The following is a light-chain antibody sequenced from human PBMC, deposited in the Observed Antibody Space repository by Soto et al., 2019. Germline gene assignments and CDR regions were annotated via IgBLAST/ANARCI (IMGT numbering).Light chain of an antibody. CDR3: QQYDNWPFT. CDR2: GAS. J-gene: IGKJ3*01. Sequence: EVVMTQSPATLSVSPGEGATLSCRASQSVSSKLAWYQQKPGQAPRLLIYGASPRENGFPARFSGSESGTEFALTISSLQSEDFAVYYCQQYDNWPFTFGPGIKVDI. CDR1: QSVSSK. V-gene: IGKV3-15*01.